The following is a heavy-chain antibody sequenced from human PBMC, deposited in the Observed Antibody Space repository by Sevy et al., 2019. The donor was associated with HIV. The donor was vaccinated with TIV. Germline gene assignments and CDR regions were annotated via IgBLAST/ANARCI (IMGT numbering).Heavy chain of an antibody. V-gene: IGHV4-34*01. CDR1: DGSFSDYH. Sequence: SETLSLTCGVYDGSFSDYHWSWIRQPPGKGLEWIGEIRQGGSPNYNPSFKSRVTISQDRSRNYLSLKLTSVTAADTAVYYYARGGGTYFDSSGYYWDSWGQGTLVTVSS. D-gene: IGHD3-22*01. J-gene: IGHJ4*02. CDR3: ARGGGTYFDSSGYYWDS. CDR2: IRQGGSP.